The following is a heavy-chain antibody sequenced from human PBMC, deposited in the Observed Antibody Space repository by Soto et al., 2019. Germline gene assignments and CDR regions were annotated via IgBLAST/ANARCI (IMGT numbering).Heavy chain of an antibody. D-gene: IGHD6-19*01. Sequence: GGSLRLSYAPSGFTVTSYAMSWVRQAPGKGLEWVSTISGGGGNKWYADSAKGRFTISRDNSKNTLYLQMNSLRAEDTAVYYCARDLSGPSGWPHIYYYYGMDVWGQGTTVTVSS. CDR1: GFTVTSYA. CDR3: ARDLSGPSGWPHIYYYYGMDV. V-gene: IGHV3-23*01. J-gene: IGHJ6*02. CDR2: ISGGGGNK.